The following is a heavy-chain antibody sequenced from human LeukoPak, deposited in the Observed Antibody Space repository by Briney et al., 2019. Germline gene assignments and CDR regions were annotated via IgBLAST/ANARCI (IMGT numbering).Heavy chain of an antibody. CDR3: ARQGLVGATHFDY. D-gene: IGHD1-26*01. J-gene: IGHJ4*02. Sequence: SETLSLTCTVSGGSISSSSYYWGWIRQPPGKGLERIGNIYYSGSTDYNPSLKSRVTISVDTSKNQFSLKVSSVTAADTAVYYCARQGLVGATHFDYWGQGTLVTVSS. V-gene: IGHV4-39*01. CDR1: GGSISSSSYY. CDR2: IYYSGST.